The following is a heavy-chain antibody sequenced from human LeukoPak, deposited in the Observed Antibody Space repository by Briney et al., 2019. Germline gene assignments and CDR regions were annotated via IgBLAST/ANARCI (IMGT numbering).Heavy chain of an antibody. D-gene: IGHD2-2*01. CDR3: ARDTKYAFDN. J-gene: IGHJ4*02. CDR2: IGISSGNT. CDR1: GFTFSSYS. V-gene: IGHV3-48*01. Sequence: GGSLRLSCAASGFTFSSYSMNWVRQAPGKGLEWISYIGISSGNTKYANSVKGRFTISGDKAKNSVYLQMNSLRVEDTAVYYCARDTKYAFDNWGQGTLVTVSS.